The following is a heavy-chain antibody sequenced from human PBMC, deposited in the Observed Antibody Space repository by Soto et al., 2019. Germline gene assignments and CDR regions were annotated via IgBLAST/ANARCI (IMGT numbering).Heavy chain of an antibody. CDR3: ARLSVVGATHWFDP. J-gene: IGHJ5*02. V-gene: IGHV5-51*01. CDR1: GYSFTRYW. D-gene: IGHD1-26*01. Sequence: ESVNLSCKSSGYSFTRYWIGWLLHMPGKGLEWMGIIYPGDSDTRYSPSFQGQVTISADKSISTAYLQWSSLKASDTAMYYCARLSVVGATHWFDPWGQGTLVTVSS. CDR2: IYPGDSDT.